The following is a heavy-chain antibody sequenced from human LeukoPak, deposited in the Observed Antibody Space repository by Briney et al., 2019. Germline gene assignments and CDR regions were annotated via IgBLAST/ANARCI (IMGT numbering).Heavy chain of an antibody. J-gene: IGHJ5*02. V-gene: IGHV1-69*04. D-gene: IGHD2-15*01. CDR2: IIPILGIA. Sequence: PAASVKVSCKASGGTFSSYAISWVRQAPGQGLEWMGRIIPILGIANYAQKFQGRVTITADKSTSTAYMELSSLRSEDMAVYYCARDRACSGGSCYPNWFDPWGQGTLVTVSS. CDR3: ARDRACSGGSCYPNWFDP. CDR1: GGTFSSYA.